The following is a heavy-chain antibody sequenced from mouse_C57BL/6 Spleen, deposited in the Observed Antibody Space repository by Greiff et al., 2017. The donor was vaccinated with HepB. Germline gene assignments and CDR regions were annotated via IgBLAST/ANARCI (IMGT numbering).Heavy chain of an antibody. J-gene: IGHJ1*03. D-gene: IGHD2-4*01. Sequence: VQLQQSGAELAKPGASVKLSCKASGYTFTSYWMHWVKPRPGQGLEWIGYINPSSGYTKYNQKFKDKATLTADKSPSTDYMQMSSLTYKDSAVYYCARDYDYNWYFDVWGTGTTVTVSS. CDR1: GYTFTSYW. CDR2: INPSSGYT. CDR3: ARDYDYNWYFDV. V-gene: IGHV1-7*01.